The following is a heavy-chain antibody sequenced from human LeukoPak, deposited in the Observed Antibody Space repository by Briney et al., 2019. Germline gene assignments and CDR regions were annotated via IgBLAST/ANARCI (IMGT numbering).Heavy chain of an antibody. V-gene: IGHV1-69*04. CDR3: ATVRSSSSFRIFDY. J-gene: IGHJ4*02. Sequence: SVKVSCKASGGTFSSYAISWVRQAPGQRLEWMGRIIPILGIANYAQKFQGRVTITADTSTDTAYMELSSLRSEDTAVYYCATVRSSSSFRIFDYWGQGTLVTVSS. CDR1: GGTFSSYA. D-gene: IGHD6-6*01. CDR2: IIPILGIA.